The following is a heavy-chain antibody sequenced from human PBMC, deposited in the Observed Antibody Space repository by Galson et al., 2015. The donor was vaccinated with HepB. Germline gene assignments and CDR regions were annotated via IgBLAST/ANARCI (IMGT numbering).Heavy chain of an antibody. CDR2: ISSSSSYI. D-gene: IGHD3-10*01. CDR3: ARDPLTGPGGY. J-gene: IGHJ4*02. Sequence: MNWVRQAPGKGLEWVSSISSSSSYIYYADSVKGRFTISRDNAKNSLYLQMNSLRAEDTAVYYCARDPLTGPGGYWGQGTLVTVSS. V-gene: IGHV3-21*01.